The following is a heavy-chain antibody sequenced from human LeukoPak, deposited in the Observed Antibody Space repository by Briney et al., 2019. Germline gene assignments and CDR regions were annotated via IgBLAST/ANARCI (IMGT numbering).Heavy chain of an antibody. D-gene: IGHD3-3*01. CDR3: ARDRYDSWSGYSESSFDP. V-gene: IGHV3-74*01. Sequence: GGSLRLSCAASAFTFRIYWMDWVRPAQGQGLVWVSRIKRDGTITSYADSVKGRFTISRDNAKNMLYLQMNSLRAEDTAIYYCARDRYDSWSGYSESSFDPWGQGTLVTVSS. CDR2: IKRDGTIT. CDR1: AFTFRIYW. J-gene: IGHJ5*02.